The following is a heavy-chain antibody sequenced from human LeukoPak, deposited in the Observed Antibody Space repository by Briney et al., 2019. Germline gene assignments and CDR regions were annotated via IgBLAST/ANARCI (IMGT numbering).Heavy chain of an antibody. D-gene: IGHD3-22*01. J-gene: IGHJ4*02. V-gene: IGHV3-23*01. CDR2: ISGSGGST. CDR1: GFTFSSYA. CDR3: ANGHYYDSSGYYDY. Sequence: PGGSLRLSCAASGFTFSSYAMSWVRQAPGKGLEWVSAISGSGGSTYYADSVKGRFTIYRDNCKNTLYLQMNSLRAEDTAVYYCANGHYYDSSGYYDYWGQGTLVTVSS.